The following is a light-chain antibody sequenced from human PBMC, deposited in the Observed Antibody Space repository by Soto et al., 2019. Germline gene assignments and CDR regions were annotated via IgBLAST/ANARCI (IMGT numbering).Light chain of an antibody. V-gene: IGKV2-30*01. CDR1: QSPVTSDGNTS. J-gene: IGKJ2*01. CDR3: MLGTSWPYT. Sequence: DVVMTQSPLSLSVIPGQPASISCRSSQSPVTSDGNTSLNWFHQRPVQSPRRLIYKISNLDSGVPDRFIGSGSGTEFTLKISRVEAEDVGMYYCMLGTSWPYTFGQGTKLEI. CDR2: KIS.